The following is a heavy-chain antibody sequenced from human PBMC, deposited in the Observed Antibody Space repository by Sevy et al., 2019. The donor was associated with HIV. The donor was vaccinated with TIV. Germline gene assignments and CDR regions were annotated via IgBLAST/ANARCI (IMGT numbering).Heavy chain of an antibody. D-gene: IGHD2-8*01. V-gene: IGHV3-7*03. J-gene: IGHJ5*02. CDR1: GFTFSSYW. Sequence: AGSLRLSCAASGFTFSSYWMSWVLQAPGKGLEWVASIKQDGSDKYYVDSVKGRFTISRDNAKNSLYLQMNSLRVEDTAVYYCASPGTKGFDPWGQGTLVTVSS. CDR2: IKQDGSDK. CDR3: ASPGTKGFDP.